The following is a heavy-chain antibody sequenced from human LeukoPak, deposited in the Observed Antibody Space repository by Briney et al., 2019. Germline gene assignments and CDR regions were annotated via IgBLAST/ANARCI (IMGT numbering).Heavy chain of an antibody. V-gene: IGHV6-1*01. CDR1: GDSFSSNSAA. CDR3: ARLRSSGWFGLGDY. D-gene: IGHD6-19*01. J-gene: IGHJ4*02. CDR2: TYYRSKWYN. Sequence: SQTLSLTCAISGDSFSSNSAAWNWIRQSPSRGLEWLGRTYYRSKWYNDYAVSVKSRITINPETSKNQFSLPLNSVTPEDTAVYYCARLRSSGWFGLGDYWGQGTLVTVSS.